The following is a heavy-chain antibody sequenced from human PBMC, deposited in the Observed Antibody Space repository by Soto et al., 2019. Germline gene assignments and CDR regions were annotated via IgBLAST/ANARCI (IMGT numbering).Heavy chain of an antibody. D-gene: IGHD4-17*01. CDR3: AKGRVGTTNYYYCGMDF. J-gene: IGHJ6*02. V-gene: IGHV3-30*18. CDR1: GFTFSSYG. Sequence: GSLRLSCAASGFTFSSYGMHWVRQAPGKGLEWVAVISYDGSNKYYADSVKGRFTISRDNSKNTLYLQMNSLRAEDTAVYYCAKGRVGTTNYYYCGMDFWGQGPTVTVSS. CDR2: ISYDGSNK.